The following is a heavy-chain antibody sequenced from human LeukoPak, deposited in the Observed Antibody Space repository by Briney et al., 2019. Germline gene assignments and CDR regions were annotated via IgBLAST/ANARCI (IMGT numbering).Heavy chain of an antibody. CDR1: GYSFTSYW. CDR3: ARSYGAWSGFSQYYFDY. CDR2: IYPGDSDT. V-gene: IGHV5-51*01. J-gene: IGHJ4*02. Sequence: PGESLKISCKGSGYSFTSYWIGWVRQMPGKGLEWMGIIYPGDSDTRYSPSFQGQVTISADKSISTAYLQWSSLKASDTAMYYCARSYGAWSGFSQYYFDYWGQGTLVTVSS. D-gene: IGHD3-3*01.